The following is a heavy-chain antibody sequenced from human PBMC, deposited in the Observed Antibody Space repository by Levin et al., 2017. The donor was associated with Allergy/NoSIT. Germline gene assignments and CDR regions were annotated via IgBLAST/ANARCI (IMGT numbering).Heavy chain of an antibody. D-gene: IGHD6-13*01. J-gene: IGHJ4*02. Sequence: SETLSLTCSVSGGSISGSPYYWSWIRQLPGKGLEWIGYIYYSGNTYYNPSLKSRVTISVDTSKNQFSLRVTSVTAADTAVYYCARVYSAAGTASDGVFGYWGQGTLVTVSS. CDR2: IYYSGNT. CDR3: ARVYSAAGTASDGVFGY. CDR1: GGSISGSPYY. V-gene: IGHV4-31*03.